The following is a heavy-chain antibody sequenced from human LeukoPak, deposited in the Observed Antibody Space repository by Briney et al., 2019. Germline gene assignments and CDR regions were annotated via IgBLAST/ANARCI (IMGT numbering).Heavy chain of an antibody. V-gene: IGHV3-30*18. CDR1: GFTFSSYG. CDR3: AKDGLLDWLGSLDY. D-gene: IGHD3-9*01. CDR2: ISYDVSNK. J-gene: IGHJ4*02. Sequence: GGSLRLSCAASGFTFSSYGMHWVRQAPGKGLEWVAVISYDVSNKYYADSVKGRFTISRDNSKNPLYLQMNSLGAEETAVYYCAKDGLLDWLGSLDYWGQGTLVTVSS.